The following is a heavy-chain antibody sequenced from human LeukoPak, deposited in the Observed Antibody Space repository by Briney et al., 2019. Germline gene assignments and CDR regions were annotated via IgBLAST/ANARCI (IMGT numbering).Heavy chain of an antibody. V-gene: IGHV3-30*04. J-gene: IGHJ4*02. CDR1: GFTFSSYA. CDR2: ISYDGSNK. D-gene: IGHD6-19*01. CDR3: AREYSSGWDPPFDY. Sequence: PGGSLRLSCAASGFTFSSYAMHWVRQAPGKGLEWVAVISYDGSNKYYADSVKGRFTISRDNSKNTLYLQMNSLRAEDTAVYYCAREYSSGWDPPFDYWGQGTLVTVSS.